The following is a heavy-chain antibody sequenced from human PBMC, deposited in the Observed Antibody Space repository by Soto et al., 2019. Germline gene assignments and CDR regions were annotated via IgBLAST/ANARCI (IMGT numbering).Heavy chain of an antibody. J-gene: IGHJ4*02. V-gene: IGHV1-3*01. CDR2: INAANGNT. Sequence: QVHLVQSGAEVKKPGASVKVSCKASGYIFSTYTMRWVRQAPGQRLEWMGWINAANGNTKYSQNFQVRVTISRDTSASTAYLELSSLRSEYTAVSYWARVSFETSGYADYWGQGTLVTFSS. CDR3: ARVSFETSGYADY. CDR1: GYIFSTYT. D-gene: IGHD3-22*01.